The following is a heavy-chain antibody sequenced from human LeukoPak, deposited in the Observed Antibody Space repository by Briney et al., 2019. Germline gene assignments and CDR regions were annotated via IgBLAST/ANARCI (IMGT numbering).Heavy chain of an antibody. Sequence: GRSLRLSCAASGFTFSSYGMHWVRQAPGKGLEWVAVISYDGSNKYYADSVKGRFTISRDNSKNTLYLQMNSLGAEDTAVYYCAKDRIQLWPNWFDPWGQGTLVTVSS. CDR3: AKDRIQLWPNWFDP. CDR2: ISYDGSNK. D-gene: IGHD5-18*01. J-gene: IGHJ5*02. V-gene: IGHV3-30*18. CDR1: GFTFSSYG.